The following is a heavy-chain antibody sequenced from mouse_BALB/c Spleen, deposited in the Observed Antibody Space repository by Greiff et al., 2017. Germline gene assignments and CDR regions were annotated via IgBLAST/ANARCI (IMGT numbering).Heavy chain of an antibody. D-gene: IGHD4-1*01. CDR1: GYTFTSYW. J-gene: IGHJ2*01. V-gene: IGHV1-87*01. CDR2: IYPGDGDT. Sequence: VQLQQSGAELARPGASVKLSCKASGYTFTSYWMQWVKQRPGQGLEWIGAIYPGDGDTRYTQKFKGKATLTADKSSSTAYMQLSSLASEDSAVYYCARDWGVYYFDYWGQGTTLTVSS. CDR3: ARDWGVYYFDY.